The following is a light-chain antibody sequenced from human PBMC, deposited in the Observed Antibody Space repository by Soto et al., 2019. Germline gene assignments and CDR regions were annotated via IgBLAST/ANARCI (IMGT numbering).Light chain of an antibody. V-gene: IGLV2-14*01. J-gene: IGLJ1*01. CDR1: SSDVGGNKY. CDR2: KVS. CDR3: TSSTSDSLYV. Sequence: QSALTQPSSVSGSPGQSITISCTGTSSDVGGNKYVSWYQQYPGKVPKLLINKVSNRPSGVSNRFPGSKSGNTASLTISGLLAEDEADYFCTSSTSDSLYVFGTGTKVTVL.